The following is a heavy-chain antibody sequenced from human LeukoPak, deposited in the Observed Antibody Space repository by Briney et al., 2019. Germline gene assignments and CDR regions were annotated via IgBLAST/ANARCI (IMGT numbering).Heavy chain of an antibody. J-gene: IGHJ3*02. D-gene: IGHD5-18*01. CDR3: ARGGYSYATDAFDI. CDR1: GGSINSYY. CDR2: IYYSGST. Sequence: SETLSLTFTVSGGSINSYYWSWIRQPPRKGLEWIGYIYYSGSTNYNPSLKSRVTISVDTSKIQFSLKLSSVTAVDSAVYYCARGGYSYATDAFDIWGQGTMVTVSS. V-gene: IGHV4-59*01.